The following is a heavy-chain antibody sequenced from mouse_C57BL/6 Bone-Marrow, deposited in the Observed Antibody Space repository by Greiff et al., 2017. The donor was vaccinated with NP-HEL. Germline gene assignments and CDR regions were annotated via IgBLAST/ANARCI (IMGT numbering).Heavy chain of an antibody. CDR2: IDPENGDT. J-gene: IGHJ4*01. V-gene: IGHV14-4*01. CDR3: TSTAYAMDY. Sequence: VQLQQSGAELVRPGASVKLSCTASGFNIKDDYMHWVKQRPEQGLEWIGWIDPENGDTESASQFQGKATIPADTSSNTAYLQLSRLTSEDTADYYCTSTAYAMDYWGQGTSVTVSA. D-gene: IGHD1-2*01. CDR1: GFNIKDDY.